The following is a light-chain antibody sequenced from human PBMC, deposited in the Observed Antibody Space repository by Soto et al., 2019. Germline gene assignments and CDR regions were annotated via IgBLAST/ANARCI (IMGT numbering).Light chain of an antibody. CDR3: SSYTSSSTYV. CDR2: DVS. J-gene: IGLJ1*01. Sequence: QSALTQPPSVSGSPGQSVAISCTGTGSDVGTFNRVSWYQQFPGTAPKLMIYDVSDRPSGVPDRFSGSKSGNTASLIISGLQAEDEADYYCSSYTSSSTYVFGTGTKVTVL. CDR1: GSDVGTFNR. V-gene: IGLV2-18*02.